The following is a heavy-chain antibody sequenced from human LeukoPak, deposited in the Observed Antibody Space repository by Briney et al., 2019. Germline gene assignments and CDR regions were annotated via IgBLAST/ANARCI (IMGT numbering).Heavy chain of an antibody. V-gene: IGHV1-2*06. CDR3: AEGGYDFWSGYYNY. CDR1: GYTFTSYY. CDR2: INPNSGGT. D-gene: IGHD3-3*01. Sequence: ASVKVSCKASGYTFTSYYMHWVRQAPGQGLEWMGRINPNSGGTNYAQKFQGRVTMTRDTSISTAYMELSRLRSDDTAVYYCAEGGYDFWSGYYNYWGQGTLVTVSS. J-gene: IGHJ4*02.